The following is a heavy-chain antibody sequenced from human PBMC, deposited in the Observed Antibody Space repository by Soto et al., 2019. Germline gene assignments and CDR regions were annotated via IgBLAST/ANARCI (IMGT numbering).Heavy chain of an antibody. J-gene: IGHJ6*02. D-gene: IGHD3-10*01. V-gene: IGHV1-69*01. CDR1: GVSFNNNG. CDR3: ARVLYYGSGSYSPYGMDV. CDR2: VSPPFRTS. Sequence: QVQLVQSGAEVKKPGSSVKVSCKTSGVSFNNNGIGWVRQAPGHGLEWMGGVSPPFRTSNYARKFQGRISLTADASTGTVNMELVSLTSEDTAQYYCARVLYYGSGSYSPYGMDVWGQGTTVTVSS.